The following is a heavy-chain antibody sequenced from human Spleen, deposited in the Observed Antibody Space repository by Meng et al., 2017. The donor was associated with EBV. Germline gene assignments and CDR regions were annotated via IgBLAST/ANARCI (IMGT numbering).Heavy chain of an antibody. CDR1: GDRVSSNSAA. D-gene: IGHD5-12*01. Sequence: QLHRPVPGPVKPSHTLSLPCAISGDRVSSNSAAWIWIRQSPSRGLEWLGRTYYRSKWFNDYALSVKGRITIDPDTSKNQFSLQLNSVTPEDTAVYYCARQYIGSSFDYWGQGTLVTVSS. CDR3: ARQYIGSSFDY. CDR2: TYYRSKWFN. J-gene: IGHJ4*02. V-gene: IGHV6-1*01.